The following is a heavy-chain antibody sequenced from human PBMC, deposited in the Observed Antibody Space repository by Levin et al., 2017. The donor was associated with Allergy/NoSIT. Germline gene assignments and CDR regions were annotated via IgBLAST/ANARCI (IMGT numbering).Heavy chain of an antibody. CDR3: ARGSLSYGHFDY. D-gene: IGHD4-17*01. J-gene: IGHJ4*02. V-gene: IGHV4-34*01. CDR2: INHSGST. CDR1: GGSFSGYY. Sequence: SETLSLTCAVYGGSFSGYYWSWIRQPPGKGLEWIGEINHSGSTNYNPSLKSRVTISVDTSKNQFSLKLSSVTAADTAVYYCARGSLSYGHFDYWGQGTLVTVSS.